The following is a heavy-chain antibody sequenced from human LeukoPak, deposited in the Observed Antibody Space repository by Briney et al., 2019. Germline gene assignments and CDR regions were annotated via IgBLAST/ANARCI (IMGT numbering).Heavy chain of an antibody. Sequence: GASVKVSCKASGYTFSSYAMNWVRQAPGQGLEWMGWINPNSGGTNYAQKFQGRVTMTRDTSISTAYMEVSRLKSDDTAVYYCARDYLDLRYFDWLLPTYHMDVWGKGTTVTISS. D-gene: IGHD3-9*01. V-gene: IGHV1-2*02. CDR3: ARDYLDLRYFDWLLPTYHMDV. CDR1: GYTFSSYA. CDR2: INPNSGGT. J-gene: IGHJ6*03.